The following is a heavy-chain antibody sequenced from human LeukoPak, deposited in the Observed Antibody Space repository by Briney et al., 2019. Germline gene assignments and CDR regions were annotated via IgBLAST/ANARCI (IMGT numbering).Heavy chain of an antibody. J-gene: IGHJ4*02. Sequence: GGSLRLSCVASGFTFSSYSMNWVRQAPGKGLEWVSPISSSSSYIYYADSVKGRFTISRDNAKNSLYLQMNSLRAEDTAVYYCARDWGGVRCSSTSCYLSWGQGTLVTVSS. V-gene: IGHV3-21*01. CDR2: ISSSSSYI. D-gene: IGHD2-2*01. CDR3: ARDWGGVRCSSTSCYLS. CDR1: GFTFSSYS.